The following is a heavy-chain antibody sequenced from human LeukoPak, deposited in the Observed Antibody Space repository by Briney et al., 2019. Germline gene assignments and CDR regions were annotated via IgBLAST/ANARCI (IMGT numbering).Heavy chain of an antibody. CDR3: ARERGYCSSTSCYFLNY. CDR2: INHSGST. J-gene: IGHJ4*02. Sequence: SETLSLTCAVYGGSFSGYYWSWIRQPPGKGLEWIGEINHSGSTNYNPSLKSRVTISVDTSKNQFSLKLGSVTAADTAVYYCARERGYCSSTSCYFLNYWGQGTLDTVSS. CDR1: GGSFSGYY. D-gene: IGHD2-2*01. V-gene: IGHV4-34*01.